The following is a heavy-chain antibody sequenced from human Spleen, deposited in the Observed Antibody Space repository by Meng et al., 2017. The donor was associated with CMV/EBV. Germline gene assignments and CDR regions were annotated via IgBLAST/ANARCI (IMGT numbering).Heavy chain of an antibody. J-gene: IGHJ4*02. CDR1: GDSVSSDSYY. Sequence: SETLSLTCSASGDSVSSDSYYWSWIRQPPGKGLEWIGYTYYSGSTNYNPSLKSRVTISVDTSKNQFSLNLSSLTAADTAVYYCARGPTRNYFDYWGQGTLVTVSS. V-gene: IGHV4-61*01. CDR2: TYYSGST. CDR3: ARGPTRNYFDY.